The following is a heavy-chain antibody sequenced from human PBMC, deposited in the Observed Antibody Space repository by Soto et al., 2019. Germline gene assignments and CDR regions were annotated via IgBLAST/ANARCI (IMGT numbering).Heavy chain of an antibody. V-gene: IGHV3-9*01. CDR2: INWNSGSI. CDR3: AKDSGYRFGPFDY. Sequence: EVQLVESGGGLVQPGRSLRLSCAASGFTFDDYAMHWVRQAPGKGLEWVSGINWNSGSIDYADSVKGRFTISRDNAKNSLYLQMNSLRADDTAMYYCAKDSGYRFGPFDYWGQGTLVTVSS. J-gene: IGHJ4*02. CDR1: GFTFDDYA. D-gene: IGHD5-18*01.